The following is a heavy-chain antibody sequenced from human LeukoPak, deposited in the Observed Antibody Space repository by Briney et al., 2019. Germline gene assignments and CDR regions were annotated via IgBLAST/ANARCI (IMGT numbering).Heavy chain of an antibody. J-gene: IGHJ4*02. V-gene: IGHV3-7*01. CDR1: GFTFSSYW. D-gene: IGHD6-19*01. CDR2: IKKDGSEK. Sequence: GGSLSLSCAASGFTFSSYWMSWVPQAPGKGLEWVVNIKKDGSEKSYVDPVRVRFTNSRDNAKNSLYRQMNSLRAEATAVYSWARDSSGWGMVVDYWGQGTLVTVSS. CDR3: ARDSSGWGMVVDY.